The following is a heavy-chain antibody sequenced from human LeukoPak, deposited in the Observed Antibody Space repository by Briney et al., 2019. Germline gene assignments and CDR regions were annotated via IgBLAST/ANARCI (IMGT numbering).Heavy chain of an antibody. D-gene: IGHD3-22*01. V-gene: IGHV4-39*01. CDR1: GGSITGSHYY. Sequence: SETLSLTCTVSGGSITGSHYYWGWIRQPPGKGLQWIGSVYYSGSTYYNPSLKSRVTISVDTSNNQFSLKLSSVTAADTAVFYCARLTGRDSSDWPYFHYWGQGALVTVSA. CDR3: ARLTGRDSSDWPYFHY. CDR2: VYYSGST. J-gene: IGHJ4*01.